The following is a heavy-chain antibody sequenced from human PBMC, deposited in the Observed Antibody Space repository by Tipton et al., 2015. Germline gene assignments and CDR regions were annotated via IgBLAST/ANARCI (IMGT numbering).Heavy chain of an antibody. V-gene: IGHV4-38-2*01. CDR1: GYSISSGYH. J-gene: IGHJ4*02. CDR2: LYFSGTT. CDR3: ASPSLPHDRGDYYFQS. Sequence: TLSLTCAVSGYSISSGYHWAWIRQPPGKGLEWIGSLYFSGTTYYNPSLKSRVTISIDRFKNQFSLKLSSVTAADTAVYYCASPSLPHDRGDYYFQSWGQGSLVTVSS. D-gene: IGHD2-21*02.